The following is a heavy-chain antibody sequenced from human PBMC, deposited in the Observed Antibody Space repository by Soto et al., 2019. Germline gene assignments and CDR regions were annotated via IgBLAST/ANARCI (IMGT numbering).Heavy chain of an antibody. CDR3: TGGLWEREGYGMDV. CDR1: GFTVSSNY. CDR2: IYSGGST. J-gene: IGHJ6*02. V-gene: IGHV3-66*01. Sequence: GGSLRLSCAASGFTVSSNYMSWVRQAPGKGLEWVSVIYSGGSTYYADSVKGRFTISRDNSKNTLYLQMNSLRAEDTAVYYCTGGLWEREGYGMDVWGQGTTVTVSS. D-gene: IGHD3-16*01.